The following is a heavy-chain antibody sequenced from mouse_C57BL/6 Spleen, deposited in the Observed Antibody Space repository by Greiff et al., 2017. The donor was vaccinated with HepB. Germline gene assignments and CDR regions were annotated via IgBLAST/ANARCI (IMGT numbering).Heavy chain of an antibody. V-gene: IGHV1-72*01. CDR2: IDPNSGGT. CDR3: AIPTVVANFDY. CDR1: GYTFTSYW. Sequence: QVQLKQSGAELVKPGASVKLSCKASGYTFTSYWMHWVKQRPGRGLEWLGRIDPNSGGTKYNEKFKSKATLTVDKPSSTAYMQLSSLTSEDSAVYYCAIPTVVANFDYWGQGTTLTVSS. D-gene: IGHD1-1*01. J-gene: IGHJ2*01.